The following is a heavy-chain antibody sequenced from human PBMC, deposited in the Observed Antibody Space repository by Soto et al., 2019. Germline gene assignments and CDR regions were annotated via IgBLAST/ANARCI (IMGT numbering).Heavy chain of an antibody. Sequence: GGYLGLSCAASGFTFINAWMSWVRQAPGKGLEWVGRIRSKSDGGTADYAAPVKGRFTISRDDSKNTLYLQMNTLKTEDTAGYYCTTAHPYQHAGWGRGSKVTVS. CDR1: GFTFINAW. D-gene: IGHD2-2*01. CDR3: TTAHPYQHAG. J-gene: IGHJ6*02. CDR2: IRSKSDGGTA. V-gene: IGHV3-15*01.